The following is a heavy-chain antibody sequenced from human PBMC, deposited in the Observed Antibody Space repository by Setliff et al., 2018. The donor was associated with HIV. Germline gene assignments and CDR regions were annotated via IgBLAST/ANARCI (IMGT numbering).Heavy chain of an antibody. D-gene: IGHD6-6*01. CDR1: GGSISSSSYY. Sequence: PSETLSLTCTVSGGSISSSSYYWGWIRQPPGKGLEWIGSIYYSGSTYYNPSLKSRVTISVDTSKNQFSLKLSSVTAADTAVYYCARAPLASSIADFDYWGQGTLVTVSS. CDR2: IYYSGST. J-gene: IGHJ4*02. V-gene: IGHV4-39*07. CDR3: ARAPLASSIADFDY.